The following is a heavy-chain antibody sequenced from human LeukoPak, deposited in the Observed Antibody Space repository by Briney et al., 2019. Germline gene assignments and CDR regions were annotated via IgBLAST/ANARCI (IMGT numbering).Heavy chain of an antibody. CDR3: VKEDRDYYFDY. CDR2: IYTGGGT. CDR1: GFTVSSNY. J-gene: IGHJ4*02. V-gene: IGHV3-53*05. Sequence: PGGSLRLSCAAFGFTVSSNYMNWVRQAPGKGLEWVSVIYTGGGTYYADSVKGRFTISRDNSKNTLYLQMSSLRPEDTAVYYCVKEDRDYYFDYWGQGTLVTVSS. D-gene: IGHD3/OR15-3a*01.